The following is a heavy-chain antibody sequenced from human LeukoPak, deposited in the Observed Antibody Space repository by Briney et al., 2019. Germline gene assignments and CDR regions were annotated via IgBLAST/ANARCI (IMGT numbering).Heavy chain of an antibody. CDR3: ARFGDYYDFWSGYYYYFDY. Sequence: PGGSLRLSCAASGFTFSSYWMHWVRQAPGKGLVWVSRINSDGSSTSYADSVKGRFTISRDNAKNTLCLQMNSLRAEDTAVYYCARFGDYYDFWSGYYYYFDYWGQGTLVTVSS. J-gene: IGHJ4*02. CDR1: GFTFSSYW. CDR2: INSDGSST. D-gene: IGHD3-3*01. V-gene: IGHV3-74*01.